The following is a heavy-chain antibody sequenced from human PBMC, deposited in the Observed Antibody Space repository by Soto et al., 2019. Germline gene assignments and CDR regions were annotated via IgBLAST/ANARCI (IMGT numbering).Heavy chain of an antibody. CDR3: AKDRIGGGLDY. J-gene: IGHJ4*02. D-gene: IGHD1-26*01. CDR1: GFIFSNYA. CDR2: VTSRGDTT. V-gene: IGHV3-23*01. Sequence: EVQLLRSGGGLVQPGGSLRLSCAASGFIFSNYAMNWVRQAPGKGLEWVSIVTSRGDTTYYADSVKGRFTVSRDNSKNTLYLQVNSLTAEDTAVYYCAKDRIGGGLDYWGQGTLVSVSS.